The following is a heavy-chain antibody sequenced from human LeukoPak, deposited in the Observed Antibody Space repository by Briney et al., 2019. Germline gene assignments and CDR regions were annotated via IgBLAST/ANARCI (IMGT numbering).Heavy chain of an antibody. CDR3: ARVDRLLWFGEFYGMDV. CDR1: GYTFTGYY. CDR2: INPNSGGT. V-gene: IGHV1-2*02. Sequence: ASVKVSCKASGYTFTGYYMHWVRQAPGQGLEWMGWINPNSGGTNYAQKFQGRVTMTRDTSISTAYMELSRLRSDDTAVYYCARVDRLLWFGEFYGMDVWGKGTTVTVSS. D-gene: IGHD3-10*01. J-gene: IGHJ6*04.